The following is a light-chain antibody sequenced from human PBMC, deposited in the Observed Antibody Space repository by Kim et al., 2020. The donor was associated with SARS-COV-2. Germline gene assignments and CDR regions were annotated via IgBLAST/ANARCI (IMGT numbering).Light chain of an antibody. J-gene: IGLJ2*01. CDR1: SSDVGSYNL. Sequence: VPGSPEQSITISCTGTSSDVGSYNLGSWYQQHPGKAPKLMIYEVSKRPSGVSNRFSGSKSGNTASLTISGLQAEDEADYYCCSYVVFGGGTQLTVL. CDR3: CSYVV. V-gene: IGLV2-23*02. CDR2: EVS.